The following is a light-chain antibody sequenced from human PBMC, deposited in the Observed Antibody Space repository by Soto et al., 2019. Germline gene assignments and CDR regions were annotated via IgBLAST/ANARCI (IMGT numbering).Light chain of an antibody. CDR3: QKYSSVPV. V-gene: IGKV1-27*01. J-gene: IGKJ3*01. CDR1: QGIRNF. CDR2: AAS. Sequence: DIPMTQSPTSLSASVGVRVTITCRASQGIRNFVAWYQQKPGKPPKLLIYAASTLQSGVPSRFSGSGSGTDFTLTINSLQPEDVATYSCQKYSSVPVFGPGTKVEI.